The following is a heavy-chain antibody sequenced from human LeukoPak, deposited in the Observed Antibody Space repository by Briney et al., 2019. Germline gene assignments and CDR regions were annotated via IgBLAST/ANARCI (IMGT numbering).Heavy chain of an antibody. V-gene: IGHV4-59*11. D-gene: IGHD6-13*01. CDR1: GATISSHY. J-gene: IGHJ4*02. CDR2: IYYSGST. CDR3: TRDLANSWYYY. Sequence: PSETLSLTCAVSGATISSHYWSWIRQSPGKGLEWIGYIYYSGSTNYNPSLKSRVTISVDTSTNQFSLKLSSVTAADTAVYYCTRDLANSWYYYWGRGILVTVSS.